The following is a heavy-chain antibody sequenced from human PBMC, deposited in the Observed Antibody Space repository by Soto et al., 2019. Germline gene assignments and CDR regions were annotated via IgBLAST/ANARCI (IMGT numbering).Heavy chain of an antibody. CDR3: ARALSEYSYGAYFDY. D-gene: IGHD5-18*01. V-gene: IGHV1-69*01. CDR2: IIPIFGTA. J-gene: IGHJ4*02. Sequence: QVQLVQSGAEVKKPGSSVKVSCKASGGTFSSYAISWVRQAPGQGLEWMGGIIPIFGTANYAQKFQGRVTITADESTSTAYMELSRLRSADTAVYYCARALSEYSYGAYFDYWGQGTLVTVSS. CDR1: GGTFSSYA.